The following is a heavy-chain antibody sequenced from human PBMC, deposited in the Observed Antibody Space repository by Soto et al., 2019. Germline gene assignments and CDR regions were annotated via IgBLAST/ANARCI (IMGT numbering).Heavy chain of an antibody. V-gene: IGHV3-23*01. CDR2: ISGSGGST. Sequence: GGYLRLSCAASGFTFSSYAMSWVRQAPGKGLEWVSAISGSGGSTYYADSVKGRFTISRDNSKNTLYLQMNSLRAEDTAVYYCAKVREAYYYDTSGYSLDWGEGTLVNVSS. J-gene: IGHJ4*02. CDR3: AKVREAYYYDTSGYSLD. CDR1: GFTFSSYA. D-gene: IGHD3-22*01.